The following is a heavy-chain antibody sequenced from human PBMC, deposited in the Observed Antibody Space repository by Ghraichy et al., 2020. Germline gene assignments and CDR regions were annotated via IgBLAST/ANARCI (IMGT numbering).Heavy chain of an antibody. Sequence: SETLSLTFTVSGGSISSYYWSWIRQPPGKGLEWIGYIYYSGSTNYNPSLKSRVTISVDTSKNQFSLKLSSVTAADTAVYYCARDGGGSYRAFDIWGQGTMVTVSS. CDR2: IYYSGST. CDR3: ARDGGGSYRAFDI. D-gene: IGHD1-26*01. J-gene: IGHJ3*02. V-gene: IGHV4-59*01. CDR1: GGSISSYY.